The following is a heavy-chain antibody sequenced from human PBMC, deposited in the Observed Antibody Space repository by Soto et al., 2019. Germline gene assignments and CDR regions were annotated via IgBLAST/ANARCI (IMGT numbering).Heavy chain of an antibody. CDR3: ARDRGPSSGYYPYWFDP. D-gene: IGHD3-22*01. CDR1: GGTFSSYA. V-gene: IGHV1-69*13. CDR2: IIPIFGTA. Sequence: GASVXVSCKASGGTFSSYAISWVRQAPGQGLEWMGEIIPIFGTANYAQKFQGRVTITAGESTSTAYMELSSLRSEDTAVYYCARDRGPSSGYYPYWFDPWGQGTLVTFS. J-gene: IGHJ5*02.